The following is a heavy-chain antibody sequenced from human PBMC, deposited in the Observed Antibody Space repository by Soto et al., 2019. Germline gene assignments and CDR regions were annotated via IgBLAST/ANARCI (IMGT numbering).Heavy chain of an antibody. J-gene: IGHJ4*02. Sequence: GRSRRLSCASSGFTFGSYALSWVRQAPGKGLEWVSTISASDGKTFYADSVKGRFSISIDTSQSTLYLQMNSLRADDTAMYYSARWTHLDYWGQGTRVTVSS. V-gene: IGHV3-23*01. D-gene: IGHD2-15*01. CDR2: ISASDGKT. CDR3: ARWTHLDY. CDR1: GFTFGSYA.